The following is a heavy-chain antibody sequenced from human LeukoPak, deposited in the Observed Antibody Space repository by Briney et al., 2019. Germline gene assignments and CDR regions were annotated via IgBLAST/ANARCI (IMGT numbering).Heavy chain of an antibody. V-gene: IGHV4-59*08. CDR2: IYSTGST. J-gene: IGHJ4*02. D-gene: IGHD1-26*01. Sequence: SETLSLTCTVSGGSISNYYWSWIRQPPGKGLEWIGHIYSTGSTTYSPSLKSRVLMSADTSKNQFSLKVTSVTAADTAVYYCAGSGSYYPRYWGQGTLVTVSS. CDR1: GGSISNYY. CDR3: AGSGSYYPRY.